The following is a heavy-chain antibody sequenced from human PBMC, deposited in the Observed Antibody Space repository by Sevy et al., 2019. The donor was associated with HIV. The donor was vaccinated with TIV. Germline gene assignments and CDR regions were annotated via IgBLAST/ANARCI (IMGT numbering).Heavy chain of an antibody. CDR2: LSAYNGNT. Sequence: ASVKVSCKASGYTFTSYGISWVRQAPGQGLEWMGWLSAYNGNTNYAQKLQGRVTMTTDTSTSTAYMELRSLRSDDTAVYYCASCYYYDSSGYPEWEYFQHWGQGTLVTVSS. D-gene: IGHD3-22*01. V-gene: IGHV1-18*01. J-gene: IGHJ1*01. CDR1: GYTFTSYG. CDR3: ASCYYYDSSGYPEWEYFQH.